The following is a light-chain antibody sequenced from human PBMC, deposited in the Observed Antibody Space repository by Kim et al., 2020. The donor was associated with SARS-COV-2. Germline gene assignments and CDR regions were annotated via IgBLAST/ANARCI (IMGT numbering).Light chain of an antibody. CDR2: GAS. V-gene: IGKV3-15*01. Sequence: LSVSPGERATLSCRASQSISINLASYQQKPGQAPRLLIYGASTRATGVPARFSGSGSGTEFTLTVSSLQSEDFAVYYCQQYNKWPTFGGGTKVEIK. CDR3: QQYNKWPT. CDR1: QSISIN. J-gene: IGKJ4*01.